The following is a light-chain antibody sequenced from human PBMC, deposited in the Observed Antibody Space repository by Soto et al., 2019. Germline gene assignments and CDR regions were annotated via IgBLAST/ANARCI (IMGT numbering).Light chain of an antibody. CDR3: SSYAGSNNFVV. J-gene: IGLJ2*01. V-gene: IGLV2-8*01. Sequence: QSVLTQPPSASGSPGQSVTISCTGTSSDVGGYNFVSWFQQNPGKAPKLVIYEVNKRPSGVPDRFSGSKSGNTASLTVSGLQPEDEADFYCSSYAGSNNFVVFGGGTKLTVL. CDR1: SSDVGGYNF. CDR2: EVN.